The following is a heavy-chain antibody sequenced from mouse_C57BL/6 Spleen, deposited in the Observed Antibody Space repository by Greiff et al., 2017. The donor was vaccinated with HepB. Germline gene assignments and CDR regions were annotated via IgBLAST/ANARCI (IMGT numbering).Heavy chain of an antibody. D-gene: IGHD1-1*01. CDR2: INPSSGYT. Sequence: VQLVESGAELARPGASVKMSCKASGYTFTSYTMHWVKQRPGQGLEWIGYINPSSGYTKYNQKFKDKATLTADKSSSTAYMQLSSLTSEDSAVYYCARISFNDGSSSWGQGTLVTVSA. J-gene: IGHJ3*01. CDR1: GYTFTSYT. CDR3: ARISFNDGSSS. V-gene: IGHV1-4*01.